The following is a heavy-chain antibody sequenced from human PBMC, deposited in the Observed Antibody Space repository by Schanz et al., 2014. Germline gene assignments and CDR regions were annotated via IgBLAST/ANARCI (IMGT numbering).Heavy chain of an antibody. D-gene: IGHD3-9*01. J-gene: IGHJ4*02. CDR3: ARTTNPFNFDSWPYLDY. CDR1: GFSFSGFA. V-gene: IGHV3-30*04. Sequence: QVQLEESGGGVVQPGGSLRLSCVASGFSFSGFAVHWVRQAPGKGLEWVAVISYDGSDKFYADSVKGRFTISRDSSNNTLSLQMNSLRNEDTAVYYCARTTNPFNFDSWPYLDYWGQGTLVTVSS. CDR2: ISYDGSDK.